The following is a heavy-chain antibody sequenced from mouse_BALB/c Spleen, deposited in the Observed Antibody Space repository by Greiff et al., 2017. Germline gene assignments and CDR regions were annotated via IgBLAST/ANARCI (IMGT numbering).Heavy chain of an antibody. Sequence: EVQVVESGGGLVQPGGSLKLSCAASGFTFSSYTMSWVRQTPEKRLEWVAYISNGGGSTYYPDTVKGRFTISRDNAKNTLYLQMSSLKSEDTAMYYCARQGTGFAYWGQGTLVTVSA. J-gene: IGHJ3*01. CDR3: ARQGTGFAY. CDR2: ISNGGGST. CDR1: GFTFSSYT. V-gene: IGHV5-12-2*01. D-gene: IGHD3-3*01.